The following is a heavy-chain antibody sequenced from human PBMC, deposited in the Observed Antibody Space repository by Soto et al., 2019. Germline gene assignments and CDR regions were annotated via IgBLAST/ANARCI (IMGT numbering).Heavy chain of an antibody. CDR1: GYTFTIYW. CDR3: ARPANTVADHFDL. D-gene: IGHD4-17*01. V-gene: IGHV5-51*01. J-gene: IGHJ4*02. CDR2: IYPSDSDT. Sequence: GESLKISCQVSGYTFTIYWIGWVRQVPGKGLEWMGIIYPSDSDTRYSPSFQGQVTISADQSINTAYLQWDSLKASDTAIYYCARPANTVADHFDLWGQGTPVTVSS.